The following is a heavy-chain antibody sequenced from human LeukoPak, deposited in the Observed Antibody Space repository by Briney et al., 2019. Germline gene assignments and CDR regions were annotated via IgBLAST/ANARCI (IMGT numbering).Heavy chain of an antibody. D-gene: IGHD2-15*01. Sequence: KPSETLSLTCSVSGDSISSTTYYWGWIRQPPGKGLEWIGEINHSGSTNYNPPLKSRVTISVDTSKNQFSLKLSSVTAADTAVYYCARTRYCSGGSCYSMWTRWGQGTLVTVSS. V-gene: IGHV4-39*07. CDR1: GDSISSTTYY. CDR2: INHSGST. J-gene: IGHJ4*02. CDR3: ARTRYCSGGSCYSMWTR.